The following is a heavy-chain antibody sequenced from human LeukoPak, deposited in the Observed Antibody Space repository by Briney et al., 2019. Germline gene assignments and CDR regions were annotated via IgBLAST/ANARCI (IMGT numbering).Heavy chain of an antibody. CDR3: AREESFVDY. CDR1: GGSFSGYY. V-gene: IGHV4-34*01. J-gene: IGHJ4*02. CDR2: INHSGST. D-gene: IGHD2/OR15-2a*01. Sequence: PSETLSLTCAAYGGSFSGYYWSWIRQPPGKGLEWIGEINHSGSTNYNPSLKSRVTISVDTSKNQFSLKLSSVTAADTAVYYCAREESFVDYWGQGTLVTVSS.